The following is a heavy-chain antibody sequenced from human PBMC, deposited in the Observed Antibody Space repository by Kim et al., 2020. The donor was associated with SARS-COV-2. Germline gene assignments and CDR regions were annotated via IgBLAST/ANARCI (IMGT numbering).Heavy chain of an antibody. J-gene: IGHJ4*02. V-gene: IGHV4-39*01. D-gene: IGHD3-9*01. Sequence: LEWNGSINCSRSHQHTPSPKRRVTLSVDTSKNQFSLKLSSVTAADTAVYYCARGSGLRYFDWLLSGIDYWGQGTLVTVSS. CDR2: INCSRSH. CDR3: ARGSGLRYFDWLLSGIDY.